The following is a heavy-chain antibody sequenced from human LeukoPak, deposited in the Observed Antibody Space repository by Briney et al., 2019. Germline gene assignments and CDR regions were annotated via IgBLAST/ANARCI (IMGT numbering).Heavy chain of an antibody. CDR3: ARGAYGSGSLSWFDP. J-gene: IGHJ5*02. CDR2: IYASGST. D-gene: IGHD3-10*01. CDR1: GGSISSYY. V-gene: IGHV4-4*07. Sequence: SETLSLTCTVSGGSISSYYWSWIRQPAGKGLEWTGRIYASGSTNYNPSLKSRVTILVDKSNNQVSLKVSSVTAADTAVYYCARGAYGSGSLSWFDPWGQGTLVIVSS.